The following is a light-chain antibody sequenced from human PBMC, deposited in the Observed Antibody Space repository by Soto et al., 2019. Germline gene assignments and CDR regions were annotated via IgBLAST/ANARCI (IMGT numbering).Light chain of an antibody. CDR2: DAS. V-gene: IGKV1-17*01. J-gene: IGKJ1*01. Sequence: DIHMTQAPASPCASVPDVVTITCRASQGIRNDLGWYQQKPGKAPKLLIYDASSLESGVPSRFSGSGSGTEFTLTISSLQPDDFATYYCQRLQTFGQGTKVDIK. CDR1: QGIRND. CDR3: QRLQT.